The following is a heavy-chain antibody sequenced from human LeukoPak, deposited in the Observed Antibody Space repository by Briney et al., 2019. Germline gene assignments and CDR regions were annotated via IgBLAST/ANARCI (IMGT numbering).Heavy chain of an antibody. CDR2: IKEDGSKQ. CDR3: ARDPGRQYSSIADV. D-gene: IGHD6-19*01. CDR1: GFSFSSYW. J-gene: IGHJ6*02. V-gene: IGHV3-7*03. Sequence: GGSLRLSCAASGFSFSSYWMNWVRRAPGRGLEWLANIKEDGSKQYYVDSVKGRFTISRDNAKNSLYLQVDSLRAEDTAVYYCARDPGRQYSSIADVWGQGTTVTVSS.